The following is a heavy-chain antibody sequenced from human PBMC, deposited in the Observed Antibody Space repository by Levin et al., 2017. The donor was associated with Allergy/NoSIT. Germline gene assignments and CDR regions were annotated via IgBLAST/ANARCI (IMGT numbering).Heavy chain of an antibody. CDR2: ISSSGSPT. CDR1: GFNFEAYG. CDR3: TSGPLAN. J-gene: IGHJ4*02. Sequence: GESLKISCAASGFNFEAYGMNWVRQAPGKGLEWVSHISSSGSPTYYADSVRGRFIISRDNTKRSLYLQMNSLRAEDTGVYYCTSGPLANWGQGTLVNVSS. V-gene: IGHV3-48*04.